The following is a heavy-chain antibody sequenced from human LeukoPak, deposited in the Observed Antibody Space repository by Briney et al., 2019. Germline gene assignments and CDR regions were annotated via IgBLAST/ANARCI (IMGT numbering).Heavy chain of an antibody. D-gene: IGHD2-2*01. CDR3: ARGPEYCSSTSCYFVPYYYYMDV. J-gene: IGHJ6*03. V-gene: IGHV4-34*01. CDR1: GGSFSGYY. CDR2: INHSGST. Sequence: PSETLSLTCAVYGGSFSGYYWSWIRQPPGKGLEWIGEINHSGSTNYNPSLKSRVTISVDTSKNQFSLKLSSVTAADTAVYYCARGPEYCSSTSCYFVPYYYYMDVWGKGTTVTVSS.